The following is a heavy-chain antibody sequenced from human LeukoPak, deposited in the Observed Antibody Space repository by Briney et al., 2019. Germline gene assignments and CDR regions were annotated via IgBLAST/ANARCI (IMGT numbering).Heavy chain of an antibody. CDR1: GGSFSGYY. CDR3: ARAWSRNLVATMESHRRGLYYYYGMDV. Sequence: PSETLSLTCAVYGGSFSGYYWSWIRQPPGKGLEWIGEINHSGSTNYNPSLKSRVTISVDTSKNQFSLKLSSVTAADTAVYYCARAWSRNLVATMESHRRGLYYYYGMDVWGQGTTVTVSS. CDR2: INHSGST. V-gene: IGHV4-34*01. J-gene: IGHJ6*02. D-gene: IGHD5-12*01.